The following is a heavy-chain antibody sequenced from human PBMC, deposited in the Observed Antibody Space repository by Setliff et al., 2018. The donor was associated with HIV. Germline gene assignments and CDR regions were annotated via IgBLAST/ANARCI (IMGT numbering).Heavy chain of an antibody. CDR2: IHTSGST. CDR3: ARVGYHGSGRYSFDY. CDR1: GGSISSGSYY. J-gene: IGHJ4*02. D-gene: IGHD3-10*01. V-gene: IGHV4-61*09. Sequence: SETLSLTCTVSGGSISSGSYYGSWIRQPAGKGLEWIGHIHTSGSTKYNPSLKSRVTISADTSKNPFSLNLSSVTAAETAVYYCARVGYHGSGRYSFDYWGQGTLVTVSS.